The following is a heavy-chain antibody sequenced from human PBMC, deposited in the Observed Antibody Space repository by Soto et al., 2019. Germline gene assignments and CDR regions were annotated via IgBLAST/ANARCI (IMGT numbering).Heavy chain of an antibody. J-gene: IGHJ4*02. CDR2: IYYSGST. D-gene: IGHD3-22*01. V-gene: IGHV4-39*01. CDR3: ARQRPTMIVVVIPPSFDY. CDR1: GGSISSSSYY. Sequence: SETLSLTCTVSGGSISSSSYYWGWIRQPPGKGLEWIGSIYYSGSTYYNPSLKSRVTISVDTSKNQFSLKLSSVTAADTAVYYCARQRPTMIVVVIPPSFDYWGQGTLVTVSS.